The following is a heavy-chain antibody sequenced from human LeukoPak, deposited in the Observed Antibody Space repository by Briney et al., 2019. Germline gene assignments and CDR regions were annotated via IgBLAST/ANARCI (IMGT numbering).Heavy chain of an antibody. CDR1: GFTLRSSA. Sequence: QSGGSLRLSCAASGFTLRSSAMSWVRQAPGKGLEWVSAISDSGGYTYYADSVKGRFTISRDISKNTLYLQMNTLRAEDTAVHYCAKRGSAYYFDYWGQGTLVTVSS. CDR3: AKRGSAYYFDY. J-gene: IGHJ4*02. V-gene: IGHV3-23*01. D-gene: IGHD3-22*01. CDR2: ISDSGGYT.